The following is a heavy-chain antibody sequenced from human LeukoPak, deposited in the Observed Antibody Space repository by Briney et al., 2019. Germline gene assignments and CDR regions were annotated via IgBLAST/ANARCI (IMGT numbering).Heavy chain of an antibody. V-gene: IGHV4-34*01. J-gene: IGHJ4*02. Sequence: SETLSLTCAVCGGSFKGYYWSGLRQPPGKGLEWIGEINHSGSTHYNPSLKSRVTISVDTSKNRFSLKLSSVTAAYTAVYYCATGPRTAYSSGWANDYWLQGTLVTVSS. CDR2: INHSGST. D-gene: IGHD6-19*01. CDR3: ATGPRTAYSSGWANDY. CDR1: GGSFKGYY.